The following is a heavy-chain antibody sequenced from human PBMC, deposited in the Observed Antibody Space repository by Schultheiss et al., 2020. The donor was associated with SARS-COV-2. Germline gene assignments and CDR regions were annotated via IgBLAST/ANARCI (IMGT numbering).Heavy chain of an antibody. CDR3: ARGYGSGSYTVFDP. J-gene: IGHJ5*02. Sequence: SETLSLTCTVSGGSISNDISYWTWIRQPAGKGLEWIGRIYSSGSTNYNPSLKSRVTMSVDTSKNQFSLKLFSVTAADTAVYYCARGYGSGSYTVFDPWGQGTLVTVSS. D-gene: IGHD3-10*01. V-gene: IGHV4-61*02. CDR1: GGSISNDISY. CDR2: IYSSGST.